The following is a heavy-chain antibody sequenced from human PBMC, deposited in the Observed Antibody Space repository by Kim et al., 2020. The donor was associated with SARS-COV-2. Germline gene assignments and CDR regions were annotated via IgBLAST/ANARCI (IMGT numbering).Heavy chain of an antibody. CDR1: GGTFSSYA. CDR2: IIPIFGTA. D-gene: IGHD2-15*01. CDR3: ARDRGYCSGGSCYTRGPFDY. V-gene: IGHV1-69*13. Sequence: SVKVSCKASGGTFSSYAISWVRQAPGQGLEWMGGIIPIFGTANYAQKFQGRVTITADESTSTAYMELSSLRSEDTAVYYCARDRGYCSGGSCYTRGPFDYWGQGTLVTVSS. J-gene: IGHJ4*02.